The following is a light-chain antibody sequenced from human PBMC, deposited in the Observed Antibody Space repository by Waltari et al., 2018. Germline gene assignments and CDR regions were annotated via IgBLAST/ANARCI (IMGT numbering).Light chain of an antibody. V-gene: IGLV8-61*01. J-gene: IGLJ3*02. CDR1: SGSVSTTYY. CDR2: STN. Sequence: QTVVTQEPSFSVSPGGTVTLTCGLRSGSVSTTYYPSWYQQTPGQAPRPLIYSTNTRSSGGPDRFSGSILGNKAALTITGAQADDESDYYCVLYMGGGILFGGGTKLTVL. CDR3: VLYMGGGIL.